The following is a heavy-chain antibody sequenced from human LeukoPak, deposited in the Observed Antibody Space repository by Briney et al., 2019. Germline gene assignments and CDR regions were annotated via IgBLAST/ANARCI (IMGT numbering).Heavy chain of an antibody. V-gene: IGHV3-23*01. CDR1: GFTFSSYA. Sequence: AGGSLRLSCAASGFTFSSYAMSWVRQAPGKGLEWVSAISGSGGSTYYADSVKGRFTISRDNSKNTLYLQMNSLRAEDTAVYYCARDSLVYTSCYDYWGQGTLVTVSS. D-gene: IGHD2-2*01. CDR3: ARDSLVYTSCYDY. CDR2: ISGSGGST. J-gene: IGHJ4*02.